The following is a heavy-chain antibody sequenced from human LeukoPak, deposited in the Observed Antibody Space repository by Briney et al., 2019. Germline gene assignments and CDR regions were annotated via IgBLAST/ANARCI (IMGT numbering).Heavy chain of an antibody. CDR3: ARLKLVRGSYYYGMDV. Sequence: GESLKISCEGSGYSFSNYWIGWVRQMPGKGLEWMGIIYPGDYETRYSPSFQGLVTISVDKSISTAYLQWSSLKASDTAMYYCARLKLVRGSYYYGMDVWGKGTTVTVSS. CDR2: IYPGDYET. CDR1: GYSFSNYW. D-gene: IGHD3-10*01. J-gene: IGHJ6*04. V-gene: IGHV5-51*01.